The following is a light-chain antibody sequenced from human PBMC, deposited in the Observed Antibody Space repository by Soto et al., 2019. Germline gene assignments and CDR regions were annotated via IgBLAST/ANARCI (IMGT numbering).Light chain of an antibody. CDR2: GTS. V-gene: IGKV3-20*01. CDR1: QSVSSSY. Sequence: EIVLTQSPGTLSLSPGERATLSCRASQSVSSSYLAWYQHKPGQAPRLLMYGTSSRATGIPDRFSGSGSGKEFNLTIRRLETEDFAVYYCKQYDTSPETFGQGTKVEIK. CDR3: KQYDTSPET. J-gene: IGKJ1*01.